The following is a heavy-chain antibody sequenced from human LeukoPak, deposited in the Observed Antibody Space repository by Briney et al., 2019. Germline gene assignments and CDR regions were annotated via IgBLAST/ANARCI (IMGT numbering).Heavy chain of an antibody. Sequence: GASVKVSCKVSGYTLTELSMHWVRQAPGKGLEWMGGFDPEDGETIYAQKFQGRVTMTEDTSTDTAYMELSSLRSEDTAVYYCATAKFQYVVRGENWFDPWGQGTLVTVSS. CDR1: GYTLTELS. D-gene: IGHD3-10*01. J-gene: IGHJ5*02. CDR3: ATAKFQYVVRGENWFDP. CDR2: FDPEDGET. V-gene: IGHV1-24*01.